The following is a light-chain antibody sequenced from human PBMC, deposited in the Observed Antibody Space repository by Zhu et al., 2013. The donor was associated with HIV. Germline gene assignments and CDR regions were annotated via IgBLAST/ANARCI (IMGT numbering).Light chain of an antibody. Sequence: QSALTQPASVSGAPGQRVTISCTGSSSNIGAGYDVHWYQQLPGTAPKLLISGYIHRPSGVPGRFFASKSGTSASLAITGLRAEDEADYYCQSYDNSANAVFGTGTKVIVL. CDR2: GYI. CDR3: QSYDNSANAV. J-gene: IGLJ1*01. V-gene: IGLV1-40*01. CDR1: SSNIGAGYD.